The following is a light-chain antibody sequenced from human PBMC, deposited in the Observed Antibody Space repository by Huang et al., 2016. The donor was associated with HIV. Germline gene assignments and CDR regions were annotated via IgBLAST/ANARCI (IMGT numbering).Light chain of an antibody. CDR2: GSS. Sequence: EIVLKKSPGTLSLSPGERATLSCRASQSVSSSYIAWYQQKPGQAPRLLIYGSSSRATGIPDRFSGSGSGTDFTLTISRLEPEDFAVYYCQQYGSSPWTFGQGTKVEIK. CDR3: QQYGSSPWT. V-gene: IGKV3-20*01. J-gene: IGKJ1*01. CDR1: QSVSSSY.